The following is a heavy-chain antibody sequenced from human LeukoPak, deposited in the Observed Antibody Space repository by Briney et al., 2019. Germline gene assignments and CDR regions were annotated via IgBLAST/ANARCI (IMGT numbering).Heavy chain of an antibody. J-gene: IGHJ4*02. D-gene: IGHD5-12*01. V-gene: IGHV3-23*01. CDR1: GFTFSSYA. CDR3: AKDQGYSGYDPLDY. CDR2: ISGSGGRT. Sequence: GGSLRLSCPASGFTFSSYAMTWVRQAPGKGLEWVSAISGSGGRTYYVDSVKGRFTISRDNSKNTLYLQMNSLRAEDTAVYYCAKDQGYSGYDPLDYWGQGTLVTVSS.